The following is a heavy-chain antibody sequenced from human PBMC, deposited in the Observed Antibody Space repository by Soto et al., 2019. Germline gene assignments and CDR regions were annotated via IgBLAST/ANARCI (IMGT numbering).Heavy chain of an antibody. CDR3: AKEGAIPGEVDA. D-gene: IGHD2-21*01. CDR2: INTSGGNS. Sequence: HLAQSGPEVKRPGASVKISCKASGFIFTDLFMHWVRQAPGQGPEWMGIINTSGGNSIYSQKFQDRATMTRDTSTSTLDVELSSLTSADTAVYYCAKEGAIPGEVDAWGQGTLVTVSS. J-gene: IGHJ1*01. CDR1: GFIFTDLF. V-gene: IGHV1-46*01.